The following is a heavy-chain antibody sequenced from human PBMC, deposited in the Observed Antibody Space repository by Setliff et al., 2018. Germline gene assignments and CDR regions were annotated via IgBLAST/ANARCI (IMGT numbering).Heavy chain of an antibody. D-gene: IGHD3-10*01. CDR1: GGPVSSTSHY. CDR2: VYYSGYT. V-gene: IGHV4-39*07. Sequence: PSETLSLTCTVSGGPVSSTSHYWGWIRQPPGKGMEWIGSVYYSGYTYYNPSLQSRVTISVDMSKNQFSMKLTSVTAADTAVYYCARVDFTMIQGVLGLWGQGTLVTVSS. J-gene: IGHJ1*01. CDR3: ARVDFTMIQGVLGL.